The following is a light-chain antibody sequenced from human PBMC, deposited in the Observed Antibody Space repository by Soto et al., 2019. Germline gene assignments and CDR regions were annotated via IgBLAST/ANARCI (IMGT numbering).Light chain of an antibody. CDR3: RPSTTSSSYV. V-gene: IGLV2-14*01. CDR1: SSDVGGYNY. J-gene: IGLJ1*01. Sequence: QSALTQPASVSVSPGQSITISCTGTSSDVGGYNYVSWYQQHPGKAPKLMIYGVSNRPSGVSNRFSGSKSGNTASLTISGLQAEAEADYYCRPSTTSSSYVFGPGTKVTVL. CDR2: GVS.